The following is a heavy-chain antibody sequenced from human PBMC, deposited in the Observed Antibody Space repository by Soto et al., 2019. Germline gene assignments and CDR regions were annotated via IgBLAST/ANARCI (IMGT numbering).Heavy chain of an antibody. CDR3: TRDRPSSSGTGLLPQNHYYYYYYGMDV. CDR2: ISNTGYTI. D-gene: IGHD6-6*01. CDR1: GFTFSDYY. J-gene: IGHJ6*02. V-gene: IGHV3-11*01. Sequence: GESLKISCAASGFTFSDYYMTWIRQAPGKGLEWVSYISNTGYTIYYADSVQGRFTISRDNSKNSLYLQMNSLKTEDTAVYYCTRDRPSSSGTGLLPQNHYYYYYYGMDVWGQGTTVTVSS.